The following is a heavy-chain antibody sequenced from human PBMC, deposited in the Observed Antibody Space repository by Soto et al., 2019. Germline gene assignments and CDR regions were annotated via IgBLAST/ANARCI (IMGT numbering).Heavy chain of an antibody. CDR2: IYPGDSDT. J-gene: IGHJ3*02. Sequence: GESLKISCKGSGYSFTSYWIGWVRQMPGKGLEWIWIIYPGDSDTRYSPSFQGQVTISADKSISTAYLQRSSLKASDTAMYYCARPRKPSSGDPDAFDIWGQGTMVTVSS. V-gene: IGHV5-51*01. CDR3: ARPRKPSSGDPDAFDI. CDR1: GYSFTSYW. D-gene: IGHD7-27*01.